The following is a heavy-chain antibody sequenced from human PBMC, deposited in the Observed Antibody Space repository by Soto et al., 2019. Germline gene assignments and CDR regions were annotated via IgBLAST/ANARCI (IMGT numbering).Heavy chain of an antibody. J-gene: IGHJ4*02. CDR2: IIPIFGTA. CDR3: ARVRGYCSGGSCYSAPLPRPSFDY. Sequence: GASVKVSCKASGGTFSSYAISWVRQAPGQGLEWMGGIIPIFGTANYAQKFQGRVTITADTSASTAYMELSSLRSEDTAVYYCARVRGYCSGGSCYSAPLPRPSFDYWGQGTLVTVSS. V-gene: IGHV1-69*06. D-gene: IGHD2-15*01. CDR1: GGTFSSYA.